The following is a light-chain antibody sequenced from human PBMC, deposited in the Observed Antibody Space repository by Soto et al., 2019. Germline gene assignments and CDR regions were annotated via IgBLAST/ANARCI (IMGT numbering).Light chain of an antibody. CDR3: SSYTNSHTWV. Sequence: QSALTQPASVSGSPGQSIAISCTGTSSDVGGYDHVSWYQQHPGKAPKLMIYEVSNRPSGVSDRFSGSKSANTASLTISGLQAEDEADYYCSSYTNSHTWVFGGGTKLTVL. J-gene: IGLJ3*02. V-gene: IGLV2-14*01. CDR2: EVS. CDR1: SSDVGGYDH.